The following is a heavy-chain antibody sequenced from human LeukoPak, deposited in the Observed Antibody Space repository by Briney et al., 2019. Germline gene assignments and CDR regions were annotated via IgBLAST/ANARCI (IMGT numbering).Heavy chain of an antibody. CDR2: ISSSGSTI. Sequence: GGSLRLSCAASGITFSSYEMNWVRQAPGKGLEWVSYISSSGSTIYYADSVKGRFTISRDNAKNSLYLQMNSLRAEDTAVYYCARVYARHFDYWGQGTLVTVSS. J-gene: IGHJ4*02. D-gene: IGHD3-16*01. CDR1: GITFSSYE. V-gene: IGHV3-48*03. CDR3: ARVYARHFDY.